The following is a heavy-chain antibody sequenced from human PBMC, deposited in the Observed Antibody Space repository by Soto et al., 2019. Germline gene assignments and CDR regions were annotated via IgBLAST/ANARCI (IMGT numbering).Heavy chain of an antibody. V-gene: IGHV4-31*03. CDR2: IYYSGST. D-gene: IGHD3-16*02. CDR1: GGSISSGGYY. CDR3: ARARLHLGELSLYLDY. J-gene: IGHJ4*02. Sequence: SETLSLTCTVSGGSISSGGYYWSWIRQHPGKGLEWIGYIYYSGSTYYNPSLKSRVTISVDTSKNQFSLKLSSVTAADTAVYYCARARLHLGELSLYLDYWGQGTLVTVSS.